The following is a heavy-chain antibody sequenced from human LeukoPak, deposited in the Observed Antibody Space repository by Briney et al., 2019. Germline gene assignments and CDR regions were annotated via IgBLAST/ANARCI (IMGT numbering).Heavy chain of an antibody. CDR3: ARSGIERAHAFDI. J-gene: IGHJ3*02. CDR1: GFTFSSYG. D-gene: IGHD1-14*01. V-gene: IGHV3-33*01. CDR2: IWYDGSNK. Sequence: PGGSLRLSCAASGFTFSSYGMHWVRQAPGKGLEWVAVIWYDGSNKYYADSVKGRFTISRDNSKNTLYLQMNSLRAEDTAVYYCARSGIERAHAFDIWGQGTMVTVSS.